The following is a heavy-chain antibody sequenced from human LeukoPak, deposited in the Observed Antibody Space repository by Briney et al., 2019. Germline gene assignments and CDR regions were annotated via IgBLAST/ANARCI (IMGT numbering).Heavy chain of an antibody. CDR2: IYHSGST. CDR1: GGSISSGGYY. J-gene: IGHJ4*02. V-gene: IGHV4-30-2*01. D-gene: IGHD2-2*01. CDR3: ASLLGYCSSTSCLYIDY. Sequence: SETLSLTCTVSGGSISSGGYYWSWIRQPPGKGLEWIGYIYHSGSTYYNPSLKSRVTISVDRSKNQFSLKLSSVTAADTAVYYCASLLGYCSSTSCLYIDYWGQGTLVTVSS.